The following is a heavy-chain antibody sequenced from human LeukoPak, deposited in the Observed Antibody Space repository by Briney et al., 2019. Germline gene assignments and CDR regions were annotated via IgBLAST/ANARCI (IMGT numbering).Heavy chain of an antibody. CDR2: ISAYNGNT. D-gene: IGHD5-18*01. CDR3: ARTLSGYSYGYGDY. Sequence: ASVKVSCKPSGYTFTSYGISWVRQAPGQGLEWMGWISAYNGNTNYAQKLQGRVTMTTDTSTSTAYMELRSLRSDDTAVYYCARTLSGYSYGYGDYWGQGTLVTVSS. CDR1: GYTFTSYG. V-gene: IGHV1-18*01. J-gene: IGHJ4*02.